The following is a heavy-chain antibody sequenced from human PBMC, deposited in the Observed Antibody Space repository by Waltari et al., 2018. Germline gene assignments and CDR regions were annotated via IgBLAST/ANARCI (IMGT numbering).Heavy chain of an antibody. D-gene: IGHD3-10*01. CDR1: GFTFSSDW. CDR2: IDPTGGVR. J-gene: IGHJ3*01. Sequence: EAHLVESGGGLVQPGGSLRLSCAASGFTFSSDWMTWVRQAPGKGLEWVANIDPTGGVRHSLDSIEGRFTISRDNAKNSLYLQMNSLRAEDTAVYFCARDLSPFLEPITYDAFDLWGHGTMVTVSS. V-gene: IGHV3-7*01. CDR3: ARDLSPFLEPITYDAFDL.